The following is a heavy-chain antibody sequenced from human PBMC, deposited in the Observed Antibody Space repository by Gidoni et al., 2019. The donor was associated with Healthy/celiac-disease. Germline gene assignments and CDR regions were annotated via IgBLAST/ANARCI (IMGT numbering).Heavy chain of an antibody. CDR1: GFPFSRHA. Sequence: EVQLLESGGGLVQPGGSLRLSCAASGFPFSRHAMSWVRQALGKGLEWVAAISGSGGSTYYADSVKGRFTISRDNSKNTLYLQMNSLRAEDTAVYYCAKDNHYYDSRSLQLDAFDIWGQGTMVTVSS. CDR3: AKDNHYYDSRSLQLDAFDI. CDR2: ISGSGGST. J-gene: IGHJ3*02. D-gene: IGHD3-22*01. V-gene: IGHV3-23*01.